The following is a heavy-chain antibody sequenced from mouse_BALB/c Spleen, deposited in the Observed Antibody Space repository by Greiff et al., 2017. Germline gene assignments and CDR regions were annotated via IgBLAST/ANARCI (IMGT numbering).Heavy chain of an antibody. CDR1: GFTFSSYA. J-gene: IGHJ3*01. CDR3: AFYYGSSPAWFAY. Sequence: EVQGVESGGGLVKPGGSLKLSCAASGFTFSSYAMSWVRQTPEKRLEWVASISSGGSTYYPDSVKGRFTISRDNARNILYLQMSSLRSEDTAMYYCAFYYGSSPAWFAYWGQGTLVTVSA. D-gene: IGHD1-1*01. V-gene: IGHV5-6-5*01. CDR2: ISSGGST.